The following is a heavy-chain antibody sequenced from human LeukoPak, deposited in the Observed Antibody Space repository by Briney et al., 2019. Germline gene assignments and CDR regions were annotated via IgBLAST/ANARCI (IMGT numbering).Heavy chain of an antibody. V-gene: IGHV3-30-3*02. CDR1: GFIFSNFP. CDR2: MSSDGNTK. D-gene: IGHD1-26*01. CDR3: AKTMGAIDHDY. J-gene: IGHJ4*02. Sequence: PGGSLRLSCAASGFIFSNFPLHWVRQTPDKGLECVAIMSSDGNTKYYANSVRGRFTVSRDNSKNTVYLQMNSLRAEDTAVYYCAKTMGAIDHDYWGQGTLVIVSS.